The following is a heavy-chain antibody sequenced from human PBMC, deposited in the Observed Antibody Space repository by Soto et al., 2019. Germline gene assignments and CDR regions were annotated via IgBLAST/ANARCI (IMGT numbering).Heavy chain of an antibody. CDR3: ARLPVLSLVAVWGFDY. CDR1: CCIFTSYW. J-gene: IGHJ4*02. CDR2: IDPTDSYT. Sequence: GESLEISCKVSCCIFTSYWISWVRQMPGRGLEGMGRIDPTDSYTDYSPSFQGHVTISVDKSINTAYLQWSSLKASDSAMDYCARLPVLSLVAVWGFDYWGLGTLVTVPQ. D-gene: IGHD3-16*01. V-gene: IGHV5-10-1*01.